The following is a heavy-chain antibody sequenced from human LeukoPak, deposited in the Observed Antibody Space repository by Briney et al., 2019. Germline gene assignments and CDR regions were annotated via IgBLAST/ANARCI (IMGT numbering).Heavy chain of an antibody. CDR3: ARLLFAMDV. V-gene: IGHV4-39*01. D-gene: IGHD2-21*01. J-gene: IGHJ6*02. CDR1: GGSISSSSYY. CDR2: IYFSGSS. Sequence: SETLSLTCTVSGGSISSSSYYWGWIRPPPGKGLEWIGGIYFSGSSYYNPSLRSRVTISVDTSKNQFSLRLTSVTAADTAVYYCARLLFAMDVWGQGTTVTVSS.